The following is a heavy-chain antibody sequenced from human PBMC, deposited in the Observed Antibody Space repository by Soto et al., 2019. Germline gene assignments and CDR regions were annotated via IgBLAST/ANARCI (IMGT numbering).Heavy chain of an antibody. CDR2: ITPTGAT. Sequence: EMQLLESGGGLVQPGGSLRLFCAASGFTFTNYAMTWVRQAPGKGLEWVSTITPTGATFYGDTVKGRFTISRDNSRSTVFLQMNSLRDEDTAMYYCARTDKFNSQSSGWANRFDYWGQGTLVTVSS. CDR3: ARTDKFNSQSSGWANRFDY. J-gene: IGHJ4*02. D-gene: IGHD6-19*01. V-gene: IGHV3-23*01. CDR1: GFTFTNYA.